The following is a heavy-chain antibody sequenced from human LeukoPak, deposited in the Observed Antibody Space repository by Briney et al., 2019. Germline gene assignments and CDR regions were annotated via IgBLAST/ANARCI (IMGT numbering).Heavy chain of an antibody. CDR1: GYTFTGYY. V-gene: IGHV1-2*02. Sequence: APVKVSCKASGYTFTGYYMHWVRQAPGQGLEWMGWINPNSGGTNYAQKFQGRVTMTRDTSISTAYMELSRLRSDDTAIYYCARDYTLRLGELSLHLDYWGQGTLVTVSS. D-gene: IGHD3-16*02. CDR3: ARDYTLRLGELSLHLDY. J-gene: IGHJ4*02. CDR2: INPNSGGT.